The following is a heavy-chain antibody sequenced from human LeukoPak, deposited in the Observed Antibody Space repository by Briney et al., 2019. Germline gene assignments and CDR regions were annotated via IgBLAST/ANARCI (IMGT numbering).Heavy chain of an antibody. J-gene: IGHJ4*02. CDR1: GFPFSSYA. CDR3: ARVGASVAV. D-gene: IGHD6-19*01. Sequence: GGSLRLSCSASGFPFSSYAMHWVRQAPGKGLEWVSYISSSGNTIYQADSVKGRFTISRDNAKNSLYLQMNSLRVEDTAVYYCARVGASVAVWGQGTLVTVFS. CDR2: ISSSGNTI. V-gene: IGHV3-48*03.